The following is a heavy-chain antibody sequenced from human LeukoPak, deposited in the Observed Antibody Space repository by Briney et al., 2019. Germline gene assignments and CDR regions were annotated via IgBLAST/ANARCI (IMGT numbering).Heavy chain of an antibody. J-gene: IGHJ4*02. CDR2: ISSSSSTI. D-gene: IGHD2-2*01. CDR1: RFTFSSYS. Sequence: GGSLRLSCAASRFTFSSYSMNWVRQAPGKGLEWVSYISSSSSTIYYADSVKGRFTISRDNAKNSLYLQMNSLRAEDTAVYYCARWDIVVVPAATTFDYWGQGTLVTVSS. CDR3: ARWDIVVVPAATTFDY. V-gene: IGHV3-48*01.